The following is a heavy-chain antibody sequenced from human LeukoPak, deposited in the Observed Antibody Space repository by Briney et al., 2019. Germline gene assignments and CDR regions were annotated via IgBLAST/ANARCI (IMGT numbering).Heavy chain of an antibody. V-gene: IGHV4-59*01. J-gene: IGHJ6*03. CDR2: IYYSGST. D-gene: IGHD2-21*02. CDR1: GGSFSGYY. CDR3: ARHQVVTAVIYYYYYMDV. Sequence: SETLSLTCAVYGGSFSGYYWSWIRQPPGKGLEWIGYIYYSGSTNYNPSLKSRVTISVDTSKNQFSLKLSSVTAADTAVYYCARHQVVTAVIYYYYYMDVWGKGTTVTVSS.